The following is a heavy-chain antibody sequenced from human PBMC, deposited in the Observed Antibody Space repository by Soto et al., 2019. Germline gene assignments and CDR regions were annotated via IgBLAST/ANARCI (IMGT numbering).Heavy chain of an antibody. V-gene: IGHV1-18*01. Sequence: QAHLVQSGPEVKKPGASVKVSCKGSGYIFTSYGIAWVRQAPGQGLEWMGWISAHNGNTEYAQKFQGRVTVTRDTSTSTVYLELRSLRSADTALYYCARGRYGDYWGQGALVTVSS. CDR2: ISAHNGNT. J-gene: IGHJ4*02. D-gene: IGHD4-17*01. CDR1: GYIFTSYG. CDR3: ARGRYGDY.